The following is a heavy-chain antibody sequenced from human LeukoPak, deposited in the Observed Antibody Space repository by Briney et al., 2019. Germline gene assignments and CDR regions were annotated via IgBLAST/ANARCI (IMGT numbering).Heavy chain of an antibody. V-gene: IGHV1-8*03. CDR3: ARGRRGSSIAARNWFDP. J-gene: IGHJ5*02. CDR1: GYTFSIYG. CDR2: MNPNSGNT. D-gene: IGHD6-6*01. Sequence: VASVKVSCKASGYTFSIYGFSWVRQATGQGLEWMGWMNPNSGNTGYAQKFQGRVTITRNTSISTAYMELSGLRSEDTAVYYCARGRRGSSIAARNWFDPWGQGTLVTVSS.